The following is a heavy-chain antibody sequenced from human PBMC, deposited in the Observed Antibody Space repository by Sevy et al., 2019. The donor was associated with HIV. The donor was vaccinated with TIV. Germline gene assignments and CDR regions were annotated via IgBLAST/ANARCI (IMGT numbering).Heavy chain of an antibody. CDR1: GFTFSSYG. CDR2: IRYDGSNK. Sequence: GGCLRLSCAASGFTFSSYGMRWVRQAPGKGLEWVAFIRYDGSNKYYADSVKGRFTISRDNSKNTLYLQMNSLRAEDTAVYYCAKSTAVAGPLFDYWGQGTLVTVSS. CDR3: AKSTAVAGPLFDY. D-gene: IGHD6-19*01. V-gene: IGHV3-30*02. J-gene: IGHJ4*02.